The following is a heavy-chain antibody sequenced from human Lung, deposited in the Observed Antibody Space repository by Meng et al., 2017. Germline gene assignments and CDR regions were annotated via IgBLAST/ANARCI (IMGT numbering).Heavy chain of an antibody. V-gene: IGHV3-15*01. CDR1: GFTFSNAW. J-gene: IGHJ4*02. CDR2: IKSKTDGETT. CDR3: QWLSTHPPDC. Sequence: EVQRVASGGGWVEPGGSLRLSCATSGFTFSNAWMSWVRQTPGKGLEWLGRIKSKTDGETTDYAAPVKGRFSISRDDAKNTLYLQMNSLKTEDTAVYYCQWLSTHPPDCWGQGTLVTVSS. D-gene: IGHD3-22*01.